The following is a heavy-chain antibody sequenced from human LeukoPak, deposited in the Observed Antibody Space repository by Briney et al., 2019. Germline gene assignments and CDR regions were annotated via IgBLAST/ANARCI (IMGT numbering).Heavy chain of an antibody. CDR1: GFTFSSYG. CDR2: ISYDGSNK. V-gene: IGHV3-30*18. J-gene: IGHJ6*02. D-gene: IGHD3-10*01. Sequence: QPGRSLRLSCAASGFTFSSYGMHWVRQAPGKGLEWVAVISYDGSNKYYADSVKGRFTISRDNSKNTLYLQMNSLRAEDTAVYYCAEDGPHYYGSGSYYPYYGMDVWGQGTTVTVSS. CDR3: AEDGPHYYGSGSYYPYYGMDV.